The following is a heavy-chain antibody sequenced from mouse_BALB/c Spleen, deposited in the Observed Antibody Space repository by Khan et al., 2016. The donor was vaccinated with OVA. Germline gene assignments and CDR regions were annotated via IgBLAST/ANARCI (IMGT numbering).Heavy chain of an antibody. CDR3: ARVDGGDFDY. D-gene: IGHD2-3*01. Sequence: EVKLLESGPGLVKPSQSLSLTCTVTGYSITSYYAWNWIRQFPGNKLEWMGFISYSGNTNYNPSLKSRISITRDTSKNQFFLQLNSVTTEDTARYYCARVDGGDFDYWGQGTTLTVSS. V-gene: IGHV3-2*02. CDR1: GYSITSYYA. CDR2: ISYSGNT. J-gene: IGHJ2*01.